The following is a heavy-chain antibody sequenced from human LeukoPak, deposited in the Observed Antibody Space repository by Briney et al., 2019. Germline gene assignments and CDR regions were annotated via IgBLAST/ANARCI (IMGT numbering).Heavy chain of an antibody. V-gene: IGHV4-34*01. J-gene: IGHJ4*02. CDR1: GGSFSGYY. D-gene: IGHD2-15*01. Sequence: SETLSLTCAVYGGSFSGYYWSWIRQPPGKGLEWIGEINHSGSTNYNPSLKSRVTISVDTSKNQFSLKLSSVTAADTAVYYCARGSQSLGYCSGGSCRAKVFDYWGQGTLVTVSS. CDR2: INHSGST. CDR3: ARGSQSLGYCSGGSCRAKVFDY.